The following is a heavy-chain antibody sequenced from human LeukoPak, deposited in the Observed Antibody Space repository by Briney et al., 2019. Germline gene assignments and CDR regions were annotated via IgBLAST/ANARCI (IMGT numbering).Heavy chain of an antibody. V-gene: IGHV3-21*01. CDR2: ISSSSSSYI. D-gene: IGHD2-21*02. CDR3: ARDPYCGGDCYYGEFDY. J-gene: IGHJ4*02. Sequence: PGGSLRLSCAASGFTFSSYSMNWVRQAPGKGLEWVSSISSSSSSYIYYADSVKGRFTISRDNAKNSLYLQMNSLRAEDTAVYYCARDPYCGGDCYYGEFDYWGQGTLVTVSS. CDR1: GFTFSSYS.